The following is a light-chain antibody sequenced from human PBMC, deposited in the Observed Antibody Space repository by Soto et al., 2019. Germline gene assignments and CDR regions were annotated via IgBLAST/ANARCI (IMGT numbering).Light chain of an antibody. V-gene: IGKV3D-15*01. Sequence: EIVMTQSPATLSVSPGERATLSCRASQGVASTLAWFQQKPGQSPRLLVYAESTRAAGVPARFSGSGSGTEFTLTISNVQSEDVAVYYCQQYKQWPLTFGGGNKVDIK. CDR3: QQYKQWPLT. J-gene: IGKJ4*01. CDR1: QGVAST. CDR2: AES.